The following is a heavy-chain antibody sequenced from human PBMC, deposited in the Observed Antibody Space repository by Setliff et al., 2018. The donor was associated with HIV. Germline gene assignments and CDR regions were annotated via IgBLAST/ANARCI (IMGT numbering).Heavy chain of an antibody. D-gene: IGHD3-22*01. J-gene: IGHJ4*02. CDR1: GYTFSRYG. CDR2: ISAYNLNT. V-gene: IGHV1-18*01. CDR3: AREYYHDSSGYQGFDY. Sequence: ASVKVSCKTSGYTFSRYGFSWVRQAPGQGLEWMGWISAYNLNTNYAQKFQGRVTMTTDTSASTGYMELRSLRSDDTAVYYCAREYYHDSSGYQGFDYWGQGTLVTVSS.